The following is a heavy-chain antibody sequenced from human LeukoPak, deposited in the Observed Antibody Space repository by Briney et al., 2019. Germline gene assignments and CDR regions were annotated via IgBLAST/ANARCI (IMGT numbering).Heavy chain of an antibody. CDR1: GYTFTSYG. V-gene: IGHV1-18*01. CDR2: TSAYNGNT. Sequence: ASVKVSCKASGYTFTSYGISWVRQAPGQGLEWMGWTSAYNGNTNYAQKFQGRVTMTRDTSISTAYMELSRLRSDDTAVYYCARYSSSWYSPWFDPWGQGTLVTVSS. J-gene: IGHJ5*02. CDR3: ARYSSSWYSPWFDP. D-gene: IGHD6-13*01.